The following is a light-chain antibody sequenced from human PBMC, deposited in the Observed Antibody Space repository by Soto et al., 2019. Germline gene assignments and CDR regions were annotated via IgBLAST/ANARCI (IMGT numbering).Light chain of an antibody. CDR1: QSVSSSY. Sequence: GTVSLSPKEKATPSGGASQSVSSSYLAWYQQKPGQAPKVLIYRASSRATGIPDRFSGSGSGTDFTLTISRLGPEDFAVYYCQQYGSSPLTFGGGTKVAIK. CDR3: QQYGSSPLT. V-gene: IGKV3-20*01. CDR2: RAS. J-gene: IGKJ4*01.